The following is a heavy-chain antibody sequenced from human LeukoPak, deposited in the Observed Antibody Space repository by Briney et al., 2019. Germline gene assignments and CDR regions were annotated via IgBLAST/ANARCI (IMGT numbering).Heavy chain of an antibody. CDR3: ARDTPGEGVDY. Sequence: PGGSLRLSCAASEFTFSSYLMHWVRQAPGKGLVWVSRINSGGSSTVYADSVKGRFTISRDNAKNTLYLQMNSLRAEDTAVYYCARDTPGEGVDYWGQGTLVAVSS. CDR1: EFTFSSYL. V-gene: IGHV3-74*01. CDR2: INSGGSST. D-gene: IGHD2-21*01. J-gene: IGHJ4*02.